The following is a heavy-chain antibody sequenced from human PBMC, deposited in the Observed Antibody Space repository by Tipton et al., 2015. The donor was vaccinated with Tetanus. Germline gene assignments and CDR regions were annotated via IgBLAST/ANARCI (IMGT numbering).Heavy chain of an antibody. J-gene: IGHJ4*02. Sequence: TLSLTCTVFNGSINSADYYWYWIRQSPGKGLELIGHIFDGGSTYYNPSLKGRVTMSADTSKNQFSLKLSSVTAADTAVYYCARHSSLKALNYWGQGTLVTASS. CDR2: IFDGGST. CDR3: ARHSSLKALNY. V-gene: IGHV4-30-4*01. CDR1: NGSINSADYY. D-gene: IGHD3-9*01.